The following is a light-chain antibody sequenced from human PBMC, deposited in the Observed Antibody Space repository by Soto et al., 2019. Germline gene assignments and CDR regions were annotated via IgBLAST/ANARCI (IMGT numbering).Light chain of an antibody. Sequence: DIQLTQSPSFLSASIGDRASITCRASQDFSNFLAWYQQKPGSAPKLLMYDASTLQSGVPSRFSGSGSGTEFTLTISSLQPEDFATYYCQQLYSFPLTFGGGTKVDI. CDR3: QQLYSFPLT. J-gene: IGKJ4*01. CDR1: QDFSNF. V-gene: IGKV1-9*01. CDR2: DAS.